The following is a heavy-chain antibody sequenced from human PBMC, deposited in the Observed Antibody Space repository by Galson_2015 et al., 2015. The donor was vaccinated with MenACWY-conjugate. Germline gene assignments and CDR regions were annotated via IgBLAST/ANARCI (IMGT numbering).Heavy chain of an antibody. J-gene: IGHJ3*02. D-gene: IGHD2-15*01. CDR1: GFTVSSNY. CDR2: IYSGGST. CDR3: ARAIEYCSGGSCYPNAFDS. V-gene: IGHV3-66*02. Sequence: SLRLSCAASGFTVSSNYMSWVRQAPGKGLEWVSVIYSGGSTYYADSVKGRFTISRDNSKNTLYLQMNSLRAEDTAVYYCARAIEYCSGGSCYPNAFDSWGHGTMVTVSS.